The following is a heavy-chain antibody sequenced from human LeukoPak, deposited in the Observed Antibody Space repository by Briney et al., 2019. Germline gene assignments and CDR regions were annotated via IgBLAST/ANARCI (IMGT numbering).Heavy chain of an antibody. J-gene: IGHJ4*02. V-gene: IGHV3-33*01. CDR2: IWYDGSNK. D-gene: IGHD3-22*01. CDR1: GFTFSSYG. Sequence: GGSLRLSCAASGFTFSSYGMHWVRQAPGKGLEWVAVIWYDGSNKYYADSVKGRFTISRDNSKDTLYLQMNSLRAEDTAVYYCARDGRISYYDSSGPFDYWGQGTLVIVSS. CDR3: ARDGRISYYDSSGPFDY.